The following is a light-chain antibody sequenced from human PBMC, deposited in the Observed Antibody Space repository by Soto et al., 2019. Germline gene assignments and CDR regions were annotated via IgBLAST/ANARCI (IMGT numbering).Light chain of an antibody. CDR2: GAS. CDR1: QSVSSL. J-gene: IGKJ2*01. CDR3: QQYGSSPRT. V-gene: IGKV3-20*01. Sequence: IVLTQSPATLSVSPGERATLSCRASQSVSSLLAWYQQKPRQAPRLLIYGASSRATGIPDRFSGSGSGTDFTLTISRLEPEDFAVYYCQQYGSSPRTFGQGTKLEIK.